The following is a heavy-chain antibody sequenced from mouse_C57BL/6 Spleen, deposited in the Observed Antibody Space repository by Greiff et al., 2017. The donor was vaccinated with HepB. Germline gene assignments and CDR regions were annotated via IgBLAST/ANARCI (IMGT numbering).Heavy chain of an antibody. CDR1: GYTFTSYW. CDR2: IDPSGSYT. V-gene: IGHV1-50*01. CDR3: ARCPTGTYWFAY. D-gene: IGHD4-1*02. J-gene: IGHJ3*01. Sequence: VQLQQPGAELVKPGASVKLSCKASGYTFTSYWMQWVKQRPGQGLEWIGEIDPSGSYTNYNQKFKGKATLTVDTSSSTAYMQLSSLTSEDSAVYYCARCPTGTYWFAYWGKGTLVTVSA.